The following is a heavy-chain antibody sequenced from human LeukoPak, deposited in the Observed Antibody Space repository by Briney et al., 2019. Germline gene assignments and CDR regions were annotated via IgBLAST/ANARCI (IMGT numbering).Heavy chain of an antibody. V-gene: IGHV3-30*02. CDR1: GFFFTTYG. CDR2: MSYDGTHT. Sequence: GGSLRLSCATSGFFFTTYGMHWVRRAPGKGLDWLTSMSYDGTHTNYADSVKGRFTISRDTSKNTLYLQMNSLRPDDTAVYYCTKDRGSTRYYYYMDVWGKGTTVTVSS. CDR3: TKDRGSTRYYYYMDV. D-gene: IGHD2-2*01. J-gene: IGHJ6*03.